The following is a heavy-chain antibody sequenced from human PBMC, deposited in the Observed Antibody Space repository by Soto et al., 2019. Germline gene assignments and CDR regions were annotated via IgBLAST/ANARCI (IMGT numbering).Heavy chain of an antibody. CDR2: VYHRGTT. J-gene: IGHJ4*02. CDR1: GASTSNYH. CDR3: ALGGYNYGRPFDF. D-gene: IGHD5-18*01. Sequence: SETLSLTCSVSGASTSNYHYSWIRQSPGKGLEWIGYVYHRGTTYYTPSLKSRVNMSVDTSTNEFYLNLKSVTAADTAVYYCALGGYNYGRPFDFWGQGTLVTVS. V-gene: IGHV4-59*01.